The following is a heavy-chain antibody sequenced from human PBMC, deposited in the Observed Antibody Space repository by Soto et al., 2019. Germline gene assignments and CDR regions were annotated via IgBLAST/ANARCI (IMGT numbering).Heavy chain of an antibody. CDR2: ISAYNGNT. J-gene: IGHJ1*01. V-gene: IGHV1-18*01. CDR3: ARGYCSGGSCYSGYFQH. Sequence: ASVKVSCKASGYTFTSYGISWVRQAPGQGLEWMGWISAYNGNTNYAQKLQGRVTMTTDTSTSTAYMELRSLRSDDTAVYYCARGYCSGGSCYSGYFQHWGQGTLVNVS. D-gene: IGHD2-15*01. CDR1: GYTFTSYG.